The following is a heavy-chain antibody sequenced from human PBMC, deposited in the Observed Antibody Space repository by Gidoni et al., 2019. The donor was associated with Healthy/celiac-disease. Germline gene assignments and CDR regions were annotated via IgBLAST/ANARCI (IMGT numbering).Heavy chain of an antibody. D-gene: IGHD2-15*01. Sequence: QVQLQQWRAGLLKPSATLSLPCAVYGGSFSGYYWSWIRPPPGKGLAWFGEINHSGSTNYNPSLKSRVTISVDTSKNQFSLKLSSVTAADTAVYYCARGRLGYCSGGSCRNWFDPWGQGTLVTVSS. CDR3: ARGRLGYCSGGSCRNWFDP. J-gene: IGHJ5*02. V-gene: IGHV4-34*01. CDR2: INHSGST. CDR1: GGSFSGYY.